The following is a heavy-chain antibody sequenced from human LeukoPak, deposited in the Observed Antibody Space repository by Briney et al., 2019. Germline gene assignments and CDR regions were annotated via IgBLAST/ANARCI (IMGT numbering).Heavy chain of an antibody. J-gene: IGHJ6*03. D-gene: IGHD3-3*01. CDR1: GFTFSSYN. CDR2: ISSSSSYK. V-gene: IGHV3-21*01. Sequence: GVSLRLSRAASGFTFSSYNMNGVRQAPAKGLEWVSSISSSSSYKKYADSVKGRFTISRDNAKNSLYLQMNSLRAEDTAVYYCARDEVFWSGYYTQHYYYYYMDVWGKGTTVTVSS. CDR3: ARDEVFWSGYYTQHYYYYYMDV.